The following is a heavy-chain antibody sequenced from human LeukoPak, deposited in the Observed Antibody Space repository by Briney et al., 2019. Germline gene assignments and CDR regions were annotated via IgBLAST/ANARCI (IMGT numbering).Heavy chain of an antibody. CDR1: GFTFSSYS. D-gene: IGHD6-19*01. CDR2: ISSSSSYI. V-gene: IGHV3-21*01. Sequence: GGSLRLSCAASGFTFSSYSMNWVRQAPGKGLEWVSSISSSSSYIYYADSVKGRFIISRDNAKNSLYLQMNSLRAEDTAVYYCARAASSGWYYFDYWGQGTLVTVSS. CDR3: ARAASSGWYYFDY. J-gene: IGHJ4*02.